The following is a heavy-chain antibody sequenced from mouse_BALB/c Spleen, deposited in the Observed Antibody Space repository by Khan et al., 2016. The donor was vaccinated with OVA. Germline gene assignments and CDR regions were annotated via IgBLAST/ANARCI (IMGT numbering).Heavy chain of an antibody. CDR1: GYLITSGCY. J-gene: IGHJ2*01. CDR3: ARDEGYYYGDYFDY. CDR2: ISYDGNN. Sequence: EVQLQESGPGLVKPSQSLSLTCSVTGYLITSGCYWNWIRQFPGNKLEWMGHISYDGNNNYNPSLRNRISITRATSKNQFFLRLNSVTTEDTATYCCARDEGYYYGDYFDYWGQGTTLTVSS. V-gene: IGHV3-6*02. D-gene: IGHD1-1*01.